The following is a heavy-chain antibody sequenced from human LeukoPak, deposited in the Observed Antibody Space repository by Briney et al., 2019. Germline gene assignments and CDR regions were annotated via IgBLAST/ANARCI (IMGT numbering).Heavy chain of an antibody. V-gene: IGHV3-74*01. CDR3: ARAGGLGIQNYYYYMDV. CDR2: INSDGSST. J-gene: IGHJ6*03. Sequence: PGGSLRLSCAASGFTFSSYWMHWVRQAPGKGLVWVSRINSDGSSTSYADSVKGRFTISRDNAKYTLYLQMNSLRAEDTAVYYCARAGGLGIQNYYYYMDVWGKGTTVTISS. CDR1: GFTFSSYW. D-gene: IGHD7-27*01.